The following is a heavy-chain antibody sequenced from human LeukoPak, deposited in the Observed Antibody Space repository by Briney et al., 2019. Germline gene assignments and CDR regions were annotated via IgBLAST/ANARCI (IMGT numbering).Heavy chain of an antibody. CDR3: ARAIPTVTNYYYYGMDV. V-gene: IGHV4-59*08. J-gene: IGHJ6*02. CDR1: GGSFSGYY. Sequence: SETLSLTCAVYGGSFSGYYWSWIRQPPGKGLEWIGYIYYSGSTNYNPSLKSRVTISVDTSKNQFSLKLSSVTAVDTAVYYCARAIPTVTNYYYYGMDVWGQGTTVTVSS. D-gene: IGHD4-17*01. CDR2: IYYSGST.